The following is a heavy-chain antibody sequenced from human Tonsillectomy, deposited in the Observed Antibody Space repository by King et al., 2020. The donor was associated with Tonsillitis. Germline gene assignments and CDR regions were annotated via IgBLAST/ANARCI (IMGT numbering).Heavy chain of an antibody. CDR3: ARDFYGSGVRYYYYYGMDV. V-gene: IGHV4-38-2*02. D-gene: IGHD3-10*01. CDR1: GYSISSGYY. Sequence: VQLQESGPGLVKPSETLSLTCAVSGYSISSGYYWGWIRQPPGKGLEWIGSIYYSGSTYYNPSLKSRVTISVDTSKNQFSLKLSSVTAADTAVYYCARDFYGSGVRYYYYYGMDVWGQGTTVTVSS. CDR2: IYYSGST. J-gene: IGHJ6*02.